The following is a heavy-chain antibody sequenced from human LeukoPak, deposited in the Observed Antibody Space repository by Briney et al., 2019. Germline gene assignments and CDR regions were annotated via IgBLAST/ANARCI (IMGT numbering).Heavy chain of an antibody. CDR2: MDDRGDS. CDR1: GDSMRSYY. V-gene: IGHV4-59*01. Sequence: SETLSLTCTVSGDSMRSYYWSWIRQAPGKGLEWLGHMDDRGDSNYNPSLKGRGSISVDTSKNQFSLKLRSVTAADTAVYYCARDSRYDSGWFDDGMDVWGPGTTATVSS. D-gene: IGHD6-13*01. CDR3: ARDSRYDSGWFDDGMDV. J-gene: IGHJ6*02.